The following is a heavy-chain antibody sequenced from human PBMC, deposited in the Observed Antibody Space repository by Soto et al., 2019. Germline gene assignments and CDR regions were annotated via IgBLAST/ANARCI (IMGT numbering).Heavy chain of an antibody. D-gene: IGHD4-17*01. CDR3: AYNRGRETTSWHFDY. J-gene: IGHJ4*02. Sequence: EVKLLESGGDLVQPGRSLRLSCAASGFTFSGYAMSWVRQAPGKGLEWVSVIHGGGNSAYYADSVKGRFTISRDNSKNTLSLQMSRLRCEDTAVYYSAYNRGRETTSWHFDYWGQGTLITVSS. V-gene: IGHV3-23*01. CDR1: GFTFSGYA. CDR2: IHGGGNSA.